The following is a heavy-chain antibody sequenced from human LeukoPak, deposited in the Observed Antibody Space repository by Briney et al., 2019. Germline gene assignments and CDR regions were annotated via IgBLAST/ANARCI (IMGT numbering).Heavy chain of an antibody. J-gene: IGHJ4*02. CDR1: GFTFSSYG. D-gene: IGHD1-26*01. CDR2: ISGCGGST. Sequence: PGGTLRLSCAASGFTFSSYGMSWVRQAPGKGLEWVSAISGCGGSTYYADSVKGRFTISRDNSKNTLYLQMNSLRAEDTAVYYCAKDLRYGGSYWGDYWGQGTLVTVSS. CDR3: AKDLRYGGSYWGDY. V-gene: IGHV3-23*01.